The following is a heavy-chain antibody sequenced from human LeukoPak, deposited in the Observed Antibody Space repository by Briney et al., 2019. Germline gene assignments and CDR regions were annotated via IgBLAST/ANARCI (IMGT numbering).Heavy chain of an antibody. CDR1: GGSISSYY. J-gene: IGHJ4*02. CDR3: ATGGGIAVAGL. Sequence: SETLSLTCTVSGGSISSYYWSWIRQPPGKGLEWIGYIYYSGSTKYKPSLKSRVTISVDTSKNQFSLKLSSVTAADTAVYYCATGGGIAVAGLWGQGTLVTVSS. V-gene: IGHV4-59*08. CDR2: IYYSGST. D-gene: IGHD6-19*01.